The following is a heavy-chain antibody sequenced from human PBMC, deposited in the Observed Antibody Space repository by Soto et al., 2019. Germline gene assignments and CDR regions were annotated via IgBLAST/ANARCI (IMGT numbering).Heavy chain of an antibody. Sequence: PGGSLRLSCAASGFTFSSYDMHWVRQGTGKGLEWVSGIGTAGDTYYAGSVKGRFTISRENAKNSLYLQMNSLRAEDTAVYYCARLRTITIFGVATNSDGMDVWGQGTTVTVSS. V-gene: IGHV3-13*01. D-gene: IGHD3-3*01. CDR1: GFTFSSYD. CDR2: IGTAGDT. J-gene: IGHJ6*02. CDR3: ARLRTITIFGVATNSDGMDV.